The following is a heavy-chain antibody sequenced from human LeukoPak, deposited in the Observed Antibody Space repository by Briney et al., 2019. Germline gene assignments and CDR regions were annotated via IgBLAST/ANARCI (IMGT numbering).Heavy chain of an antibody. CDR2: ISGSGGST. CDR3: AKEGLLWFGELLLTPNWFDP. J-gene: IGHJ5*02. Sequence: GGSLRLSCAASGFTFSSYAMSWVRQAPGKGLEWVSAISGSGGSTYYADSVKGRFTISRDNSKNTLYLQMNSLRAEDTAVYYCAKEGLLWFGELLLTPNWFDPWGQGTLVTVSS. V-gene: IGHV3-23*01. CDR1: GFTFSSYA. D-gene: IGHD3-10*01.